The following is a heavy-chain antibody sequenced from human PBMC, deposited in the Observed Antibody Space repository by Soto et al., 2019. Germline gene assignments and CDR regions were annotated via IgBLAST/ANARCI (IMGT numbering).Heavy chain of an antibody. CDR1: GGSSIDYY. J-gene: IGHJ6*03. CDR2: INHSGST. V-gene: IGHV4-34*01. D-gene: IGHD6-13*01. Sequence: SQMLSHTCSVAGGSSIDYYWRRISQPTGKGLEWIGEINHSGSTNYNPSLKSRVTISVDTSKNQFSLKLSSVTAADTAVYYCARGRSGGSSWYYYYYYLDVWGKGTTVTVSS. CDR3: ARGRSGGSSWYYYYYYLDV.